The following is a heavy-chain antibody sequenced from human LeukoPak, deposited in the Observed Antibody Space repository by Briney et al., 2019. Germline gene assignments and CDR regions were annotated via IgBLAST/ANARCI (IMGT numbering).Heavy chain of an antibody. Sequence: PGGSLRLSCAASGFTFDDYAMHWVRPAPGKGLEWVSGISYNSDTIAYADSVKGRFTISRDNAKNSLYLQMNSLRAEDTALYYCAKNYCGGDCYSGWYFDLWGRGTLVTVSS. J-gene: IGHJ2*01. D-gene: IGHD2-21*02. CDR3: AKNYCGGDCYSGWYFDL. V-gene: IGHV3-9*01. CDR1: GFTFDDYA. CDR2: ISYNSDTI.